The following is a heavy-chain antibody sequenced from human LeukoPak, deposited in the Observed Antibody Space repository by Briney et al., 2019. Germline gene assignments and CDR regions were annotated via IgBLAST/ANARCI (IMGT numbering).Heavy chain of an antibody. D-gene: IGHD6-13*01. J-gene: IGHJ4*02. CDR3: ARLGRIAAAVNR. CDR2: IYYSGST. CDR1: GYSISSGYY. Sequence: SETLSLTCTVSGYSISSGYYWSWIRQPPGKGLEWIGYIYYSGSTNYNPSLKSRVTISVDTSKNQFSLKLSSVTAADTAVYYCARLGRIAAAVNRWGQGTLVTVSS. V-gene: IGHV4-61*01.